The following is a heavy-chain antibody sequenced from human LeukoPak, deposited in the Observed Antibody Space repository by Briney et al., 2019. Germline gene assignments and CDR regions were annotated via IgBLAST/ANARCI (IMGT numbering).Heavy chain of an antibody. CDR3: ATSYYYDFRQIDY. Sequence: PSETLSLTCTASSDSISSSSYYWGWIRQPPGKGLEWLGSSYYSGSTYYNPSLKSRVTISVDTSKNQFSLNLYSVTAAETAVFYCATSYYYDFRQIDYWGQGTLVTVSS. D-gene: IGHD3-22*01. CDR1: SDSISSSSYY. J-gene: IGHJ4*02. V-gene: IGHV4-39*01. CDR2: SYYSGST.